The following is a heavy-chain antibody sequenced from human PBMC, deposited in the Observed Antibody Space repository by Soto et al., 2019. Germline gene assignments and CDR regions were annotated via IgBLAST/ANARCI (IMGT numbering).Heavy chain of an antibody. Sequence: QITLKASGPTLVRPTQTLTLTCTFSGFSLSTSGAGVDWIRQPPGKALEWLAVVYWDDDKRYIPSLKSRLTITKDTSKDQVVLTMTYMDPVETATYYCAHRRDSGVYFQWGQGALVSVSS. J-gene: IGHJ4*02. CDR1: GFSLSTSGAG. CDR3: AHRRDSGVYFQ. CDR2: VYWDDDK. D-gene: IGHD1-26*01. V-gene: IGHV2-5*02.